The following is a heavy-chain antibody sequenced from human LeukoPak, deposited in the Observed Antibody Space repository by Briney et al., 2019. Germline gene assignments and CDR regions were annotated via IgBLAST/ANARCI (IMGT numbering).Heavy chain of an antibody. CDR3: ARDGFYGDFGGGY. D-gene: IGHD4-17*01. V-gene: IGHV1-3*01. J-gene: IGHJ4*02. CDR2: INADNGNT. CDR1: GYTFTSYG. Sequence: ASVKVSCKASGYTFTSYGISWVRQAPGQRLEWMGWINADNGNTKYSQKFQGRVTITRDTSASTAYMELSSLRSEDTAVYYCARDGFYGDFGGGYWGQGTLVTVSS.